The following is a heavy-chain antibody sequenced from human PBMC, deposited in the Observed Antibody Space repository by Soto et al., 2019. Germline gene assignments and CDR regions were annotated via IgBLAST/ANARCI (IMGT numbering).Heavy chain of an antibody. D-gene: IGHD2-2*01. J-gene: IGHJ5*02. CDR1: GYSFTSYW. Sequence: GESLKISCKGSGYSFTSYWIGWVRQMPGKGLEWMGIIYPGDSDTRYSPSFQGQVTISADKSISTAYLQWSSLKASDTAMYYCARRDCSSTSCRNNWFDPWGQGTLVTAPQ. CDR3: ARRDCSSTSCRNNWFDP. V-gene: IGHV5-51*01. CDR2: IYPGDSDT.